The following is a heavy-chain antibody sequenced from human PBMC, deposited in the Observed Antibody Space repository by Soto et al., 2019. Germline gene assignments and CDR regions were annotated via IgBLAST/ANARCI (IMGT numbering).Heavy chain of an antibody. CDR3: ARVYDSSGYLDY. CDR2: IVPNVGTV. V-gene: IGHV1-69*06. J-gene: IGHJ4*02. CDR1: VGTFSSFINCP. D-gene: IGHD3-22*01. Sequence: SVKVSGKCSVGTFSSFINCPINLVRQAPGQGLEWMGGIVPNVGTVNYAQKFRGKVTITADKSTGTAYMELSSLRSEDTAVYYCARVYDSSGYLDYWGQGTLVTVSS.